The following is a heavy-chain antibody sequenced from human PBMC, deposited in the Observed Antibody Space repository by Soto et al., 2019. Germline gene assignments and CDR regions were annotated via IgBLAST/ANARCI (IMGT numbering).Heavy chain of an antibody. CDR2: ISYDGSNK. J-gene: IGHJ4*02. V-gene: IGHV3-30-3*01. Sequence: PGGSLRLSCAASGFTFSSYAMHWVRQAPGKGLEWVAVISYDGSNKYYADSVKGRFTISRDNSKNTLYLQMNSLRAEDTAVYYCARVDRPLAGFDYWGQGTLVTVSS. D-gene: IGHD6-19*01. CDR1: GFTFSSYA. CDR3: ARVDRPLAGFDY.